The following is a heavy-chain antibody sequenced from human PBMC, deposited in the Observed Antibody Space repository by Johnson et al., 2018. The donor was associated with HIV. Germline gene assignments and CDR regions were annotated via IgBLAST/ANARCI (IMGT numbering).Heavy chain of an antibody. J-gene: IGHJ3*01. Sequence: SGITFSDAWMTWVRQAPGKGLEWVGRIKSKTDGGTTDYAAPVKGRFTISRDDSKNTLYLQMNSLKTEDTAVYYCTTGTTVPTWDWGQGTMVTVSS. CDR3: TTGTTVPTWD. CDR1: GITFSDAW. CDR2: IKSKTDGGTT. V-gene: IGHV3-15*01. D-gene: IGHD4-17*01.